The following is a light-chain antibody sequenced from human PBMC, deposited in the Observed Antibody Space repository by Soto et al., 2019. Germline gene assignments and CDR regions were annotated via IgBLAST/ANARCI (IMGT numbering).Light chain of an antibody. CDR2: DAS. CDR3: QQYGDWRPQ. J-gene: IGKJ1*01. V-gene: IGKV3-15*01. CDR1: QNIRSN. Sequence: EIVMTQSPATLSVSPGERATLSCRASQNIRSNLAWYQQKPGQPPTLLVSDASTRARNIPARFNGSGSGTEFTLTISSLQSEDFAVYYCQQYGDWRPQFGQGTKVDIK.